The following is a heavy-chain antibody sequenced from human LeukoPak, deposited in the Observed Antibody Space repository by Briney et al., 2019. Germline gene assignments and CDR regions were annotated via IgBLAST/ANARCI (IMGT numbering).Heavy chain of an antibody. Sequence: GGSLRLSCAASGFTFSNYGMHWVRQAPGKGLEWVAVIWYDGSNKYHADSVKGRFAVSRDNSKNTLYLQMNSLRAEDTAVYYCARVLPYDYINRFDRWGQGTLVTVSS. J-gene: IGHJ5*02. CDR1: GFTFSNYG. D-gene: IGHD4-11*01. V-gene: IGHV3-33*01. CDR3: ARVLPYDYINRFDR. CDR2: IWYDGSNK.